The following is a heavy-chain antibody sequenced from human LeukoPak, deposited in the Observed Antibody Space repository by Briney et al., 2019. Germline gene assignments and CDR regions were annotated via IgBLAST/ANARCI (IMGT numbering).Heavy chain of an antibody. CDR3: ARDRVTTVTRYYYYYGMDV. D-gene: IGHD4-17*01. V-gene: IGHV4-31*03. CDR1: GGSIGSGGYY. Sequence: SETLSLTCTVSGGSIGSGGYYWSWIRQHPGKSLEWIGYIYYSGGTYYNPSLKSRVTMSVDTSKNQFSLKLSSVTAADTAVYYCARDRVTTVTRYYYYYGMDVWGKGTTVTVSS. CDR2: IYYSGGT. J-gene: IGHJ6*04.